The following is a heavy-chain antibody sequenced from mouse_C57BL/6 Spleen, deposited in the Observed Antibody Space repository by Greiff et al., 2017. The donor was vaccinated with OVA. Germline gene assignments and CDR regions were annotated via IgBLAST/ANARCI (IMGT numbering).Heavy chain of an antibody. J-gene: IGHJ4*01. CDR1: GYTFTDYN. CDR3: ARNYYYGSRGAMDY. CDR2: INPNNGGT. V-gene: IGHV1-22*01. D-gene: IGHD1-1*01. Sequence: EVQLQQSGPELVKPGASVKMSCKASGYTFTDYNMHWVKQSHGKSLEWIGYINPNNGGTSYNQKFKGKATLTVNKSSSTAYMELRSLTSEDSAVYYCARNYYYGSRGAMDYWGQGTSVTVSS.